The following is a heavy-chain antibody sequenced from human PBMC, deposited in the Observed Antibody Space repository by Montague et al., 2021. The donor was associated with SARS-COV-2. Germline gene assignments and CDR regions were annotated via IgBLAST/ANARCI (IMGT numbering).Heavy chain of an antibody. J-gene: IGHJ3*01. CDR2: IYYTGYT. Sequence: SETLSLTCTVSGGSITNNIDYWAWIRQPPGKGLEWIGSIYYTGYTYYNPSLKSRVTISVVTSKNHFTLKLSSVTAAETAVYYCARLKRYFDSSGSPSAFDFWGQVTKVTVSS. D-gene: IGHD3-22*01. CDR3: ARLKRYFDSSGSPSAFDF. V-gene: IGHV4-39*02. CDR1: GGSITNNIDY.